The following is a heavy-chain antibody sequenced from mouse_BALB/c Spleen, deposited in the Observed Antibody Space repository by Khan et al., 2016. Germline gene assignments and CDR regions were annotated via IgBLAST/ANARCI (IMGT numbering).Heavy chain of an antibody. CDR3: AISVRATMDY. J-gene: IGHJ4*01. CDR2: ISDSGSN. Sequence: EVQLQESGPSLVKPSQTLSLTCSVTDDSITSSYWNWIRKFPGNKLEYMGYISDSGSNYYNPSLKSRISITRDTSKNQYYLKLKSGTTEDTAIYYCAISVRATMDYWGQGTSVTVSS. CDR1: DDSITSSY. D-gene: IGHD3-1*01. V-gene: IGHV3-8*02.